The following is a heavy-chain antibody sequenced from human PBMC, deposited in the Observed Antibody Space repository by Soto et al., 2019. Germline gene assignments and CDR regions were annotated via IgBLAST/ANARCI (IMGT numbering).Heavy chain of an antibody. D-gene: IGHD4-4*01. J-gene: IGHJ6*02. CDR3: ARENDYSNPKYYYGMDV. V-gene: IGHV1-18*01. CDR1: GYTFKSYG. CDR2: ISAYNGNT. Sequence: QVQLVQSGAEVKKPGASVKVSCKASGYTFKSYGISWVRQAPGQGLEWMGWISAYNGNTNYAEKFQGRVTMTTDTSASTAYMELRSLRSDDTAVYYCARENDYSNPKYYYGMDVWGQGTTVTVSS.